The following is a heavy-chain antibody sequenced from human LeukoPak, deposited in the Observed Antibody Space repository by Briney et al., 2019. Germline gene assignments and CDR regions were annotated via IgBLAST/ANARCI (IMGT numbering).Heavy chain of an antibody. V-gene: IGHV4-39*07. CDR1: GGSISSGSYY. J-gene: IGHJ4*02. D-gene: IGHD6-19*01. CDR3: ARDLMEQWLHLDYFDY. Sequence: PSETLSLTCTVSGGSISSGSYYWSWIRQPDGKGLEWIGSIYHSGSTYYNPSLKSRVTISVDTSKNQFSLRLSSVTAADTAVYYCARDLMEQWLHLDYFDYWGQGALVTVSS. CDR2: IYHSGST.